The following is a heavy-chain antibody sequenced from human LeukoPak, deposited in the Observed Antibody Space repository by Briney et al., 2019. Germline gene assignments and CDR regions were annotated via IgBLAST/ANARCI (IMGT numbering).Heavy chain of an antibody. Sequence: ASVKVSCKASGYTFTSYGINWVRQAPGQGLEWMGWISAYNGNRNYAQKFQGRVTMTTDTSTSTVYMELRSLRSDDTAVYYCARGVSIMLLSNFDYWGQGTLVTVSS. CDR2: ISAYNGNR. J-gene: IGHJ4*02. D-gene: IGHD3/OR15-3a*01. CDR1: GYTFTSYG. V-gene: IGHV1-18*01. CDR3: ARGVSIMLLSNFDY.